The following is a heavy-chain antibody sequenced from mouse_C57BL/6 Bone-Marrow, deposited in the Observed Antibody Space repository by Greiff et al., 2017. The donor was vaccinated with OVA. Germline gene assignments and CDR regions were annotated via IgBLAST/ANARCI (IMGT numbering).Heavy chain of an antibody. CDR1: GFSLTSYG. V-gene: IGHV2-2*01. CDR2: IWSGGST. J-gene: IGHJ4*01. CDR3: ASYYYAMDY. Sequence: QVQLKESGPGLVQPSQSLSITCTVSGFSLTSYGVHWVRQSPGKGLEWLGVIWSGGSTDYNAAFISRLSISKDNSKSQVFFKMNSLQADDTAIYYCASYYYAMDYWGQGTSVTVSS.